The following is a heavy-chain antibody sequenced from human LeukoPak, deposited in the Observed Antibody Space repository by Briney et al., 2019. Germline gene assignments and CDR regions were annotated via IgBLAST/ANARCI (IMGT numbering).Heavy chain of an antibody. CDR1: GFTFSSYS. CDR2: ISSSSSTI. J-gene: IGHJ4*02. D-gene: IGHD3-3*01. CDR3: ARRYYDFWSGYYGFDY. V-gene: IGHV3-48*01. Sequence: GGSLRLSCAASGFTFSSYSMNWVRQAPGRGREGFYYISSSSSTIYYADSVKGRFTISRDNAKNSLYLQMNSLRAEDTAVYYCARRYYDFWSGYYGFDYWGQGTLVTVSS.